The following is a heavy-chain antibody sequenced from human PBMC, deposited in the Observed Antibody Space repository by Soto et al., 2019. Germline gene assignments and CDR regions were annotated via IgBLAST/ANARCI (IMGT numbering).Heavy chain of an antibody. Sequence: GGSLRLSCAASGFTFSSYGMHWVRQAPGKGLEWVAVIWYDGSNKYYADSVKGRFTISRDNSKNTLYLQMNSLRAEDTAVYYCACSSSWYPGVDYWGQGTLVTVSS. CDR2: IWYDGSNK. J-gene: IGHJ4*02. D-gene: IGHD6-13*01. V-gene: IGHV3-33*01. CDR1: GFTFSSYG. CDR3: ACSSSWYPGVDY.